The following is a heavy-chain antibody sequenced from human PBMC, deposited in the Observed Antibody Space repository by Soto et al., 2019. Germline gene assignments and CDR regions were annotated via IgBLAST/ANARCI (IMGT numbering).Heavy chain of an antibody. J-gene: IGHJ6*02. CDR1: GDTFSSYA. V-gene: IGHV1-69*06. D-gene: IGHD3-10*01. Sequence: QVQLVQSGAEVKKPGSSVKVSCKASGDTFSSYAISWVRQAPGQGLEWMGGIIPIVGTANYAQKFQGRVTITADKSTSTAYMELSSLRSEDTAVYYCLIAGSGSYQTGTVPYYYYGMDVWGQGTTVTVSS. CDR3: LIAGSGSYQTGTVPYYYYGMDV. CDR2: IIPIVGTA.